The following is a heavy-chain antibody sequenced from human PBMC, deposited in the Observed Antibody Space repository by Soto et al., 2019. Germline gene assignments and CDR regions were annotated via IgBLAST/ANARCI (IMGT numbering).Heavy chain of an antibody. CDR2: ISVYHGNT. J-gene: IGHJ4*02. CDR1: GYNFLNYG. V-gene: IGHV1-18*04. Sequence: ASVKVSCKTSGYNFLNYGMSWVRQAPGQGPEWMGWISVYHGNTTYAQNFQGRVTMTTDTSTSTAYMELTSLRSDDTGVYYYARDHGGDNMALLYWGQGTLVIVS. D-gene: IGHD3-3*01. CDR3: ARDHGGDNMALLY.